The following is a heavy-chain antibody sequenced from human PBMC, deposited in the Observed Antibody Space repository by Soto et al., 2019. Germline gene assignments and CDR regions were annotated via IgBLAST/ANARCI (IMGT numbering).Heavy chain of an antibody. D-gene: IGHD3-22*01. CDR2: IYSGGST. Sequence: GSLRLSCAASGFTVSSNYMSWVRQAPGKGLEWVSVIYSGGSTYYADSVKGRFTISRDNSKNTLYLQMNSLRDEDTAVYYCAISRYYDSSGYHKPYYFDYWGQGTLVTVTS. CDR3: AISRYYDSSGYHKPYYFDY. J-gene: IGHJ4*02. CDR1: GFTVSSNY. V-gene: IGHV3-53*01.